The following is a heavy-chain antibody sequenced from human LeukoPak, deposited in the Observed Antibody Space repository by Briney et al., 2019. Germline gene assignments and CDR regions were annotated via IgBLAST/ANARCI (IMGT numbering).Heavy chain of an antibody. V-gene: IGHV3-74*01. J-gene: IGHJ4*02. Sequence: GRSLRLSCAASGFTFSSYWMHWVRQAPGKGLVWVSRINSDGSSTSYADSVKGRFTISRDNAKNTLYLQMNSLRAEDTAVYYCASEHFYDSSGYYYRFFGYWGQGTLVTVSS. CDR3: ASEHFYDSSGYYYRFFGY. CDR1: GFTFSSYW. D-gene: IGHD3-22*01. CDR2: INSDGSST.